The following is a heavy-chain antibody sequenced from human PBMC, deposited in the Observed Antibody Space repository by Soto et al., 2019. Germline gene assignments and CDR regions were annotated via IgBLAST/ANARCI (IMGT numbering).Heavy chain of an antibody. D-gene: IGHD5-12*01. J-gene: IGHJ4*02. Sequence: SETLSLTCAVYGGSFSGYYWSWIRQPPGKGLEWIGEINNSGSTNYNPSLKSRVTISVDTSKNQFSLKLSSVTAADTAVYYCARGTGYSGYDGWGQGTLVTVSS. CDR2: INNSGST. CDR1: GGSFSGYY. V-gene: IGHV4-34*01. CDR3: ARGTGYSGYDG.